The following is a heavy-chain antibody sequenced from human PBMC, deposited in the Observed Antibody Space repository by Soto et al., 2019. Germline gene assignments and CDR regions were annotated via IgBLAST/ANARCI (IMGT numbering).Heavy chain of an antibody. Sequence: SETLSLTCTVSGGSISSGGYYWSWIRQHPGKGLEWIGYIYYSGSTYYNPSLKSRVTISVDTSKNQFSMKLSSVTAADTAVYYCARSVRLPDPYYFDYWGQGTLVTVSS. J-gene: IGHJ4*02. CDR1: GGSISSGGYY. CDR2: IYYSGST. V-gene: IGHV4-31*03. CDR3: ARSVRLPDPYYFDY. D-gene: IGHD5-18*01.